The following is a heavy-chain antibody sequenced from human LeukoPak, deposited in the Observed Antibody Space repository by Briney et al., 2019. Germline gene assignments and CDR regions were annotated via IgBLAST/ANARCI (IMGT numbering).Heavy chain of an antibody. V-gene: IGHV4-4*07. CDR3: ASLIGYCSSTSCYDPPYYYYYMDV. CDR2: IYTSGST. D-gene: IGHD2-2*01. CDR1: GASISSYY. J-gene: IGHJ6*03. Sequence: KASETLSLTCTVSGASISSYYWSWVRQPAGKGLEWVGRIYTSGSTNYNPSLKSRVTMSVDTSTNQYSLKLSSVPAADTAVYYCASLIGYCSSTSCYDPPYYYYYMDVWGKGTTVTVSS.